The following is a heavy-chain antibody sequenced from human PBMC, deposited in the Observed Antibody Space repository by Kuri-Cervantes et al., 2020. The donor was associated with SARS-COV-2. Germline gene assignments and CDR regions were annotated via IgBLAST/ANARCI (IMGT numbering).Heavy chain of an antibody. V-gene: IGHV4-59*11. CDR3: ARDSGGRETAGYFDY. CDR1: GGSISSHY. CDR2: IYYSGST. J-gene: IGHJ4*02. Sequence: GSLRLSCTVSGGSISSHYWSWIRQPPGKGLEWIGYIYYSGSTNYNPSLKSRVTISVDTSKNQFSLKLSSVTAADTAVYYCARDSGGRETAGYFDYWGQGTLVTVSS. D-gene: IGHD1-1*01.